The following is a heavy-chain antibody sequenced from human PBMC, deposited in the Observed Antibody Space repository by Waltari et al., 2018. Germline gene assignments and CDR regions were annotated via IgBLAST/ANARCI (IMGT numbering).Heavy chain of an antibody. V-gene: IGHV3-30*04. Sequence: QVQLVESGGGVVQPGRSLRLSCAASGFSFSRYAMHWVSQAPGKGLEWVSVISYDGSNEYYADSVKGRFTISIDNSKNTLYLQMNSLRAEDTAGYYCARPRRGMLYFDYWGQGTLVTVSS. CDR1: GFSFSRYA. J-gene: IGHJ4*02. D-gene: IGHD3-10*01. CDR2: ISYDGSNE. CDR3: ARPRRGMLYFDY.